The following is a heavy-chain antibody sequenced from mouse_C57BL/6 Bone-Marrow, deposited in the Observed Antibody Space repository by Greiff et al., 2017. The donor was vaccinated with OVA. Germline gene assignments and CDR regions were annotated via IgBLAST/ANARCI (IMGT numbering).Heavy chain of an antibody. CDR2: IDPENGDT. D-gene: IGHD1-1*01. V-gene: IGHV14-4*01. CDR1: GFNIKDDY. CDR3: TPPYYYGSSYGFAY. J-gene: IGHJ3*01. Sequence: EVQLQQSGAELVRPGASVKLSCTASGFNIKDDYMHWVKQRPEQGLEWIGWIDPENGDTEYASKFQGKATITADTSSNTAYLQLSSLTSEDTAVYYCTPPYYYGSSYGFAYWGQGTLVTVSA.